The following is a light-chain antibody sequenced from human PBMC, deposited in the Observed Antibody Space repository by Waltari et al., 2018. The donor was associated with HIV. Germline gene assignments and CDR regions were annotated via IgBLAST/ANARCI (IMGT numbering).Light chain of an antibody. Sequence: QSVLTHPPSASGTPGQRVTISCSGSSSNIGSNYVYWYQQLPATTPKLLIYRNKQRPSGVPDRVSGSKAGTSASLAISGLRSEDEADYYCAAWDDSLSGWVFGGGTKLTVL. V-gene: IGLV1-47*01. CDR3: AAWDDSLSGWV. J-gene: IGLJ3*02. CDR2: RNK. CDR1: SSNIGSNY.